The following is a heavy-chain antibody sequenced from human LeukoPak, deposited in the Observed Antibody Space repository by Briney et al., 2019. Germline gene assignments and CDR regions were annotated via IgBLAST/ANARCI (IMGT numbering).Heavy chain of an antibody. J-gene: IGHJ5*02. CDR2: INSDGNKT. Sequence: GGSLRLSCAASGFTFSNYWMHWVSQAPGKGLVWVSRINSDGNKTNYADSVSGRFTISRDNAKNTLYLQMNNLRAEDTAVYYCLQWELLRGIDPSVQGTLVTVSS. D-gene: IGHD1-26*01. CDR1: GFTFSNYW. V-gene: IGHV3-74*01. CDR3: LQWELLRGIDP.